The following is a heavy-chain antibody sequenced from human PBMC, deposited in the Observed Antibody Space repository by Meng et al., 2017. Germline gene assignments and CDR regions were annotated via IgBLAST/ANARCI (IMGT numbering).Heavy chain of an antibody. Sequence: GLLGGPGGGLVQPGGSLRPSCASCGSSFSSYAMSWGRQAPGKGLGWGSGISGSGGYTYFADSVKGRFTISRDNSKNTLYLQMNSLRAEDTAVYYCVKSGRVGTPGGLWGQGTVVTVSS. CDR2: ISGSGGYT. V-gene: IGHV3-23*04. CDR1: GSSFSSYA. D-gene: IGHD1-14*01. J-gene: IGHJ4*02. CDR3: VKSGRVGTPGGL.